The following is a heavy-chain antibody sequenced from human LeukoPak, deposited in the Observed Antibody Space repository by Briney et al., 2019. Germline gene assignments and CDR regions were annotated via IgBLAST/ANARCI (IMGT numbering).Heavy chain of an antibody. CDR2: ISSSGSGGNT. D-gene: IGHD5-12*01. CDR3: ARDRRPYGGYGHYYYGMDV. CDR1: GVTLSNYA. Sequence: GGSLRLSCVASGVTLSNYAMSWARQAPGKGLELVSGISSSGSGGNTYYADSVKGRFTISRDSSRNTLFLQMNSLRAEDTAVYYCARDRRPYGGYGHYYYGMDVWGQGTTVTVSS. V-gene: IGHV3-23*01. J-gene: IGHJ6*02.